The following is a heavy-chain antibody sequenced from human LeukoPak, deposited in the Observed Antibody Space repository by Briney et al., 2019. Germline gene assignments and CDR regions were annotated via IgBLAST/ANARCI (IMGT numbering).Heavy chain of an antibody. CDR2: ISSSSSYI. Sequence: PGGSLRLSCAASGSTFSSYSMNWVRQAPGKGLEWVSSISSSSSYIYYADSVKGRFTISRDNAKNSLYLQMNSLRAEDTAVYYCARDKYSYGPLDYGDYWGQGTLVTVSS. CDR1: GSTFSSYS. CDR3: ARDKYSYGPLDYGDY. V-gene: IGHV3-21*01. D-gene: IGHD5-18*01. J-gene: IGHJ4*02.